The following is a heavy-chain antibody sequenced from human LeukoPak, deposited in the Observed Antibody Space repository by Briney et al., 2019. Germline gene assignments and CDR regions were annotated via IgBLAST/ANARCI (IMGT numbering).Heavy chain of an antibody. D-gene: IGHD3-10*01. V-gene: IGHV4-59*01. CDR3: ARHEKGRYFQH. CDR2: IFYSGGT. J-gene: IGHJ1*01. Sequence: KPSETLSLTSTVSGDSINNYYWSWIRQPPGKGLEWIGYIFYSGGTKYNPSLKSRVAISIAMSKNQFSLNLNSVTAADTAVYYCARHEKGRYFQHWGQGTLVTVSS. CDR1: GDSINNYY.